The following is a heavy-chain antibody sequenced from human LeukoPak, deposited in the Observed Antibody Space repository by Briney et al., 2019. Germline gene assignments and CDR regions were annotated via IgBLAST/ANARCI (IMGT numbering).Heavy chain of an antibody. CDR2: ISSTSSTI. Sequence: PGGSLRLSCAASGFTFSSYAMSWVRQAPGKGLEWVSYISSTSSTIYYADSVKGRFTISRDNANNSLCLQMNSLRDEDTAVYYCARTRLNDYWGQGTLVTVSS. CDR3: ARTRLNDY. J-gene: IGHJ4*02. CDR1: GFTFSSYA. V-gene: IGHV3-48*02.